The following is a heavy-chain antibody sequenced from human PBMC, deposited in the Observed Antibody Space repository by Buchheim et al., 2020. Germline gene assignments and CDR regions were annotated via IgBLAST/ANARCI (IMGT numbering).Heavy chain of an antibody. V-gene: IGHV3-33*01. J-gene: IGHJ6*02. CDR1: GFTFSGHG. Sequence: QVQLVESGGGVVQPGRSLRLSCAASGFTFSGHGMHWVRQAPGKGLEWVAVIRYDGSNKYYADSVKGRFTISRDNSKNTLYLQMNSLRAEDTAVYYCARTYYDILTGYYAGMDVWGQGTT. CDR2: IRYDGSNK. D-gene: IGHD3-9*01. CDR3: ARTYYDILTGYYAGMDV.